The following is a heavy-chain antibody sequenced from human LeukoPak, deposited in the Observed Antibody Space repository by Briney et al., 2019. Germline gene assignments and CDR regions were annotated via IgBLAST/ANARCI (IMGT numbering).Heavy chain of an antibody. CDR1: GFTFSSYG. CDR2: IWYDGSNK. V-gene: IGHV3-33*01. Sequence: GRSLRLSCAASGFTFSSYGMHWVRQAPGKGLGWVAVIWYDGSNKYYADSVKGRFTISRDNSKNTLYLQMNSLRAEDTAVYYCARVPYGDYGFDYWGQGTLVTVSS. D-gene: IGHD4-17*01. CDR3: ARVPYGDYGFDY. J-gene: IGHJ4*02.